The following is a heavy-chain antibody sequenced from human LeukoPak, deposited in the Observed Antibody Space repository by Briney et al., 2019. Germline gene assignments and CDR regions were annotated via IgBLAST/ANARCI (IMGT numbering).Heavy chain of an antibody. D-gene: IGHD3-10*01. J-gene: IGHJ4*02. CDR3: AKGGSYHSGTYYSDY. Sequence: GGSLRLSCAASGFTFSSYGMHWVRQAPGKGLEWVAVISYDGGKKYYGDSMKGRFTISRDNSKNTVYLQMNSLRVDDTAVYYCAKGGSYHSGTYYSDYLGQGTLVTVSS. CDR2: ISYDGGKK. V-gene: IGHV3-30*18. CDR1: GFTFSSYG.